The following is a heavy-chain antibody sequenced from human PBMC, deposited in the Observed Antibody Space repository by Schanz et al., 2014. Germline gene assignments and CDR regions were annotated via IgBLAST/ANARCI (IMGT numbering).Heavy chain of an antibody. Sequence: EVKLLESGGHLVQPGGSLRLSCVASGFTFSTYAMSWVRQTPGKGLEWVSVISGSGVTIYYADSVRGRFTISRDNSKNTLYLQMNNLRAEDTAVYYCAKAGSGWSTAGYYYWGQGTLVAVSS. V-gene: IGHV3-23*01. J-gene: IGHJ4*02. CDR1: GFTFSTYA. CDR2: ISGSGVTI. CDR3: AKAGSGWSTAGYYY. D-gene: IGHD6-19*01.